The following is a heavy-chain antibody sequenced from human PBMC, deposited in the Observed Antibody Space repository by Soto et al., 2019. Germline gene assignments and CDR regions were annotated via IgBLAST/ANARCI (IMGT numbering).Heavy chain of an antibody. J-gene: IGHJ4*01. CDR1: GFTFSSYA. D-gene: IGHD2-15*01. Sequence: PGGSLRLSCAASGFTFSSYAMSWVRQAPGKGLEWVSAISGSGGSTYYADSVKGRFTISRDNSKNTLYLQMSSLRAEDTAVYYCAKDLEDIVVVVAATPDYWGHGTLVTVSS. CDR2: ISGSGGST. V-gene: IGHV3-23*01. CDR3: AKDLEDIVVVVAATPDY.